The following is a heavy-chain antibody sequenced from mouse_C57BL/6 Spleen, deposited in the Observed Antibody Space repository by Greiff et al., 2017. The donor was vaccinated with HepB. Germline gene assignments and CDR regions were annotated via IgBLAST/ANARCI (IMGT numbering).Heavy chain of an antibody. V-gene: IGHV5-17*01. CDR3: ARGDYGSRYYAMDY. Sequence: VQLKESGGGLVKPGGSLKLSCAASGFTFSDYGMHWVRQAPEKGLEWVAYISSGSSTIYYADTVKGRFTISGDNAKNTLFLQMTSLRSEDTAMYYCARGDYGSRYYAMDYWGQGTSVTVSS. CDR1: GFTFSDYG. D-gene: IGHD1-1*01. CDR2: ISSGSSTI. J-gene: IGHJ4*01.